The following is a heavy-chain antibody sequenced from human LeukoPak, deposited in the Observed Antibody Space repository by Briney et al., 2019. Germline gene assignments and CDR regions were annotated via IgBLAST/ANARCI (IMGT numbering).Heavy chain of an antibody. J-gene: IGHJ4*02. D-gene: IGHD2-2*01. Sequence: PSETLSLTCALSGYSISRGFYWGWIRQPPGKGLEWIGSIYHSGSTYYNPSPKSTGPISVDTSKNQFSLKLRFLTSADTAVFSCATLSVQLLFTHYWGQGTLVTVSS. V-gene: IGHV4-38-2*01. CDR3: ATLSVQLLFTHY. CDR1: GYSISRGFY. CDR2: IYHSGST.